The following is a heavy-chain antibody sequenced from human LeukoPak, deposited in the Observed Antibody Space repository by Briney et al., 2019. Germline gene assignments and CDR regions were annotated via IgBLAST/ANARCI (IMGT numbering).Heavy chain of an antibody. CDR1: GYTLTELS. CDR2: FDPEDGET. CDR3: AKSLAVAGYYFGMDV. D-gene: IGHD6-19*01. V-gene: IGHV1-24*01. Sequence: GASVKVSYKVSGYTLTELSMHWVRQAPGKGLEWMGGFDPEDGETIYAQKFQGRVTMTEDTSTDTAYMELSSLRSEDTAVYYCAKSLAVAGYYFGMDVWGQGTTVTVSS. J-gene: IGHJ6*02.